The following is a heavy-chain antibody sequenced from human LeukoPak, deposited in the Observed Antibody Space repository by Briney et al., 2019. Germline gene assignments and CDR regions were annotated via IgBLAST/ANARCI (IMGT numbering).Heavy chain of an antibody. CDR2: IYSGGST. D-gene: IGHD5-12*01. J-gene: IGHJ4*02. CDR3: ARERGYSGYVLGY. CDR1: GFTFSSYA. Sequence: PGGSLRLSCAASGFTFSSYAMSWVRQAPGKGLEWVSVIYSGGSTYYADSVKGRFTISRDNSKNTLYLQMNSLRAEDTAVYYCARERGYSGYVLGYWGQGTLVTVSS. V-gene: IGHV3-66*01.